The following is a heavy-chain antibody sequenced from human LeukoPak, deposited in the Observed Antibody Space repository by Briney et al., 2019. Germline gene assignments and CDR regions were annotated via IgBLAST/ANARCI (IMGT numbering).Heavy chain of an antibody. D-gene: IGHD6-13*01. CDR1: GGSISSYY. V-gene: IGHV4-59*12. Sequence: PSETLSLTCTVSGGSISSYYWSWIQQPPGKGLEWIGYIYYSGSTNYNPSLKSRVTISVDKSRSQFSLKLTSVTAADTAVYYCARDSSSWYDYWGQGTLVTVSS. CDR2: IYYSGST. CDR3: ARDSSSWYDY. J-gene: IGHJ4*02.